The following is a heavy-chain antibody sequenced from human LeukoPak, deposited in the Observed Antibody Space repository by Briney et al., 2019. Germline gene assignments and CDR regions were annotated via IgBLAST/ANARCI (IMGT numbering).Heavy chain of an antibody. D-gene: IGHD3-10*02. CDR3: ATELFGELMY. CDR1: GGSISSGGYY. J-gene: IGHJ4*02. V-gene: IGHV4-30-2*01. CDR2: IYHSGST. Sequence: PSQTLSLTCTVSGGSISSGGYYWSWIPQPPGKGLEWIGYIYHSGSTYYNPSLKSRVTKSEDRSKNQFSLKLSSVTAADTAVYYGATELFGELMYWGQGTLVTVSS.